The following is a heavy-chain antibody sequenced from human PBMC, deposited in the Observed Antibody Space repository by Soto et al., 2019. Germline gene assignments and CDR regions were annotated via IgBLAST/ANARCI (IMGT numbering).Heavy chain of an antibody. CDR2: ISHDGSKT. Sequence: GGSLRLSCAASGFSLSVYWMSWVRQIPGKGLEWVAVISHDGSKTNYADSVKGRVTISRDNSKDTVYLQMNSLRAEDTAVYYCAKDRGFGAGHGLDVWGQGTTVTVSS. CDR3: AKDRGFGAGHGLDV. V-gene: IGHV3-30*18. D-gene: IGHD3-10*01. CDR1: GFSLSVYW. J-gene: IGHJ6*02.